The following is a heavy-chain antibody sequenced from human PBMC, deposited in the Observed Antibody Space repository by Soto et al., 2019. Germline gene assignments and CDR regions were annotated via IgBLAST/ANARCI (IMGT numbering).Heavy chain of an antibody. D-gene: IGHD5-12*01. J-gene: IGHJ4*02. V-gene: IGHV3-9*01. CDR2: INWNSGSI. CDR3: VKEGGRARGYNYGNTCFGY. CDR1: GFTFDDYA. Sequence: GGSLRLSCAASGFTFDDYAMHWVRQVPGKGLEWVSGINWNSGSIGYGDSVKGRFAISRDNAKNSLHLQMNSLSAEDTAFYYCVKEGGRARGYNYGNTCFGYWSQGTRVTVSS.